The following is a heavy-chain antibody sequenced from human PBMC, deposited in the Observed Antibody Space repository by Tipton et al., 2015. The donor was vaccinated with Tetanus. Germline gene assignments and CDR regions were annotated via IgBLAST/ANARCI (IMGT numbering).Heavy chain of an antibody. CDR1: GGSISNSNFY. Sequence: TLSLTCTVSGGSISNSNFYWSWIRQPPGKGLEWIGYICYSGSTYYNPSLKGRVTVSLDTSKNQFSLRLTSVTDADTAVYYCVRDHARACGGDCYPGGFDIWGQGTMVXVSS. CDR2: ICYSGST. CDR3: VRDHARACGGDCYPGGFDI. V-gene: IGHV4-30-4*01. D-gene: IGHD2-21*02. J-gene: IGHJ3*02.